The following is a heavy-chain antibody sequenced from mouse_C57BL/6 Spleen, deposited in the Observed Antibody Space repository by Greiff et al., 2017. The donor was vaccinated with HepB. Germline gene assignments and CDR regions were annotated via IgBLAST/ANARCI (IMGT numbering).Heavy chain of an antibody. J-gene: IGHJ1*03. V-gene: IGHV3-6*01. CDR3: ARPGRTYWYFDV. Sequence: EVQLQQSGPGLVKPSPSLSLTCSVTGYSITSGYYWNWIRQFPGNKLEWMGYISYDGSNNYNPSLKNRISITRDTSKNQFFLKLNSVTTEDTATYYCARPGRTYWYFDVWGTGTTVTVSS. CDR1: GYSITSGYY. CDR2: ISYDGSN.